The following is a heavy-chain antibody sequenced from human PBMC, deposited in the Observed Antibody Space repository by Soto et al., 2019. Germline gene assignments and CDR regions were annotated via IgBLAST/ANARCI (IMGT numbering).Heavy chain of an antibody. V-gene: IGHV1-69*06. D-gene: IGHD2-15*01. CDR1: GGTFSSYV. CDR2: IIPMYGTV. CDR3: ARDLGGCSGGSCRYNWFDP. Sequence: QVQLVQSGAEVQKPGSSVKVSCKASGGTFSSYVISWVRQAPGQGLEWMGGIIPMYGTVNYAQRFQDRVTITADTFASTPYMELSSLRSDDTAVYYCARDLGGCSGGSCRYNWFDPWGQGTLVTVSS. J-gene: IGHJ5*02.